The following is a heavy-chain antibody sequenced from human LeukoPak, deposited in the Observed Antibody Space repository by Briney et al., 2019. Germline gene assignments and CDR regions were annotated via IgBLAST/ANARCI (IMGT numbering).Heavy chain of an antibody. CDR1: GFTFSSYG. Sequence: PGRSLRLSCAASGFTFSSYGMHWVRQAPGKGLEWVAVIWYDGSNEYYADSVKGRFTISRDNSKNTLYLQMNSLRAEDTAVYDCARESRHYFDYWGQGTLVTVSS. CDR3: ARESRHYFDY. V-gene: IGHV3-33*01. CDR2: IWYDGSNE. J-gene: IGHJ4*02.